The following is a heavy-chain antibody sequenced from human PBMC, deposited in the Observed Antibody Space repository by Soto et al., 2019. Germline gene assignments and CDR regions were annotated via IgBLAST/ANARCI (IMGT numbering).Heavy chain of an antibody. CDR3: AREPFPGIAVAGEIGYYYFGMDV. CDR2: INPSGGST. J-gene: IGHJ6*02. V-gene: IGHV1-46*01. D-gene: IGHD6-19*01. Sequence: GASVKVSCKASGYTFTSYYMHWVRQAPGQGLEWMGIINPSGGSTSYAQKFQGRVTMTRDTSTSTVYMELSSLRSEDTAVYYCAREPFPGIAVAGEIGYYYFGMDVWGQGTTVTVSS. CDR1: GYTFTSYY.